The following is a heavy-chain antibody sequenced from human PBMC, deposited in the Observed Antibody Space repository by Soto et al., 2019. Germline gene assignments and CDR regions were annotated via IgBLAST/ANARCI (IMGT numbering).Heavy chain of an antibody. CDR3: ARVGPTGWFDP. Sequence: QVHLVQSGAEVKKPGASVKVSCKASGYSFTDYYMHWVRQAPGQGLEWMGWITTKTGGTNYAQRVQGRVTMTGDTSINTAYMELSRLRSDDTAVYYCARVGPTGWFDPWGQGTVVTVSS. CDR1: GYSFTDYY. CDR2: ITTKTGGT. J-gene: IGHJ5*02. V-gene: IGHV1-2*02.